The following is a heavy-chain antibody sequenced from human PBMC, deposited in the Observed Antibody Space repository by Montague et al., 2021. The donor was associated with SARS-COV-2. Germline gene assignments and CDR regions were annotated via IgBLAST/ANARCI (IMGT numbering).Heavy chain of an antibody. J-gene: IGHJ4*02. Sequence: SRRLSCAAPGFTFSSYAMSWVRQAPGKGLEWVSAISGSGGSTYYADSVKGRFTISRDNSKNTLYLQMNSLRAEDTAVYYCAKQTLPAPYYDILTGYSSSSFDYWGQGTLVTVSS. CDR2: ISGSGGST. D-gene: IGHD3-9*01. CDR3: AKQTLPAPYYDILTGYSSSSFDY. V-gene: IGHV3-23*01. CDR1: GFTFSSYA.